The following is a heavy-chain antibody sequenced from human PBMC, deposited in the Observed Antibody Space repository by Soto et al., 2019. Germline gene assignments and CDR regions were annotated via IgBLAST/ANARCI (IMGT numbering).Heavy chain of an antibody. D-gene: IGHD5-12*01. CDR3: ARENGGYDYSIDWYGDYGMDV. Sequence: GESLKISCKGSGYSFTSYWIGWARQMPGKGLEWRGVIYPGDSDPRYSPSFQGQVTISADKCISTAYRQWSSLKASDTAMYYCARENGGYDYSIDWYGDYGMDVWGQGTTFTVSS. V-gene: IGHV5-51*01. J-gene: IGHJ6*02. CDR2: IYPGDSDP. CDR1: GYSFTSYW.